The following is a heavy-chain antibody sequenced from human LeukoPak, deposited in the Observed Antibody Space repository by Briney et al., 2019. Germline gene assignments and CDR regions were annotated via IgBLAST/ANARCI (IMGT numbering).Heavy chain of an antibody. V-gene: IGHV3-33*08. J-gene: IGHJ6*02. D-gene: IGHD3/OR15-3a*01. Sequence: GGSLRLSCAASGFTFSSYAMHWVRQAPGKGLEWVAVIWYDGSNKYYADFVKGRFTISRDNSKNTLYLQLNSLRAEDTAVYYCARDLFGLYYYGMDVWGQGTTVTVSS. CDR3: ARDLFGLYYYGMDV. CDR1: GFTFSSYA. CDR2: IWYDGSNK.